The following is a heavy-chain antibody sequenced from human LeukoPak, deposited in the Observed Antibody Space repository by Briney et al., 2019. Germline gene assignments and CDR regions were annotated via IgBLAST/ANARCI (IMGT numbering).Heavy chain of an antibody. J-gene: IGHJ5*01. CDR3: ARMDLYGGYSIGFDS. V-gene: IGHV1-2*02. D-gene: IGHD4-23*01. Sequence: ASVKVSCKASGYTFTGYFMHWVRQDPGQGLQWMGWINPNIGDTHYAQKFRGRVTMTRDTSISTVYMELSRLTSDDTAVYYCARMDLYGGYSIGFDSWGQGTLVIVSS. CDR2: INPNIGDT. CDR1: GYTFTGYF.